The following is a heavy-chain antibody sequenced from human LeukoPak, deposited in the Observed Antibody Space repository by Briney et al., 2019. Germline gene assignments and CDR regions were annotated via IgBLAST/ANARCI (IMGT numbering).Heavy chain of an antibody. Sequence: GASVKVSCKASGYTFTGYYMHWVRQAPGQGLEWMGWINPNSGGTNYAQKFQGRVTMTRDTSISTAYMELSRLRSDDTAVYYCARDPSGQAGFVYYMDVWGKGTTVTVSS. V-gene: IGHV1-2*02. CDR2: INPNSGGT. CDR3: ARDPSGQAGFVYYMDV. J-gene: IGHJ6*03. CDR1: GYTFTGYY.